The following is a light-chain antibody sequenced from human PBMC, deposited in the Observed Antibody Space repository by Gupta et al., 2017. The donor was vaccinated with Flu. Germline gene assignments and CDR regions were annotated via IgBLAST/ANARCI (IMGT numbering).Light chain of an antibody. CDR1: QSISSY. V-gene: IGKV1-39*01. CDR2: AAS. Sequence: DIQMTQSPSSLSASVGDRVTITCRASQSISSYLNWYQQKPGKAPKLLIYAASRLQSGVPSRFSGSGSGTDFTLTISRLQPEDFATYYCQQSDSTPHTFGGGTKVEIK. CDR3: QQSDSTPHT. J-gene: IGKJ4*01.